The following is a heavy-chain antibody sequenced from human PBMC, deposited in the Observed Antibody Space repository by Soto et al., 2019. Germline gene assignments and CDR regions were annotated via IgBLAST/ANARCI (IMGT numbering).Heavy chain of an antibody. CDR3: ARDRAWELLTIYYYGLDV. Sequence: PGGSLRLSCAASGFTFSSYAMHWVRQAPGKGLEWVAVISYDGSNEYQADSVKGRFTISRDNSKNTLYLQMNSLRADDTAVYYCARDRAWELLTIYYYGLDVWGQGTTVTVSS. CDR1: GFTFSSYA. CDR2: ISYDGSNE. J-gene: IGHJ6*02. V-gene: IGHV3-30-3*01. D-gene: IGHD1-26*01.